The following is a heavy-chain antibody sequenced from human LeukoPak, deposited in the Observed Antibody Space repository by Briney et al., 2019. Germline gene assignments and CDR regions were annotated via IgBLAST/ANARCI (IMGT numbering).Heavy chain of an antibody. V-gene: IGHV3-11*06. Sequence: PGGSLILSCAASGFTFSDYYMSWIRQAPGKGLEWVSYFLSSSSYTNYADSVKGRFTISRDNAKNSLYLQMNSLRAEDTAVYYCARAPSLRGYYYFDYWGQGTLVTVSS. CDR3: ARAPSLRGYYYFDY. CDR1: GFTFSDYY. J-gene: IGHJ4*02. CDR2: FLSSSSYT. D-gene: IGHD2-15*01.